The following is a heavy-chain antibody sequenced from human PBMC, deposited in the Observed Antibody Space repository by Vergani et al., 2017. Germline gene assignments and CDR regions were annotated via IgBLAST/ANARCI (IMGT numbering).Heavy chain of an antibody. D-gene: IGHD4-17*01. CDR1: GFTFSNAW. CDR2: IKSKTDGGTR. CDR3: ARPSQYGPAYDY. V-gene: IGHV3-15*01. Sequence: EVQLVESGGGLVKPGGSLRLSCAASGFTFSNAWMSWVRLAPGKGLEWVGRIKSKTDGGTRDYAAPVKGRFTISRDDSKNTLYLLMNSLKTEDTAVYYCARPSQYGPAYDYWGQGTLVTVSS. J-gene: IGHJ4*02.